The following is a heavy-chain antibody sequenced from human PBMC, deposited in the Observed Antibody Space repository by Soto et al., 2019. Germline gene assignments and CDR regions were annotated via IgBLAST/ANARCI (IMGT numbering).Heavy chain of an antibody. CDR1: GSTFSSYA. CDR2: ISYDGSNK. CDR3: AREHDYGDYYWFDP. J-gene: IGHJ5*02. V-gene: IGHV3-30-3*01. D-gene: IGHD4-17*01. Sequence: GGSLRLSCAASGSTFSSYAMHWVRQAPGKGLEWVAVISYDGSNKYYADSVKGRFTISRDNSKNTLYLQMNSLRAEDTAVYYCAREHDYGDYYWFDPWGQGTLVTVSS.